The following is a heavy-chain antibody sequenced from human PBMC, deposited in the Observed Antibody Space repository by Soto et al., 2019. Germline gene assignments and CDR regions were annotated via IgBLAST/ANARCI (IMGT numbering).Heavy chain of an antibody. V-gene: IGHV3-48*02. CDR2: ISSSSSTI. CDR3: ARVFITGTTFCDY. D-gene: IGHD1-7*01. Sequence: SYISSSSSTIYYADSVKGIFTISRDNAKNSLYLQMNSLRDEDTAVYYCARVFITGTTFCDYWGQGTLITVSS. J-gene: IGHJ4*02.